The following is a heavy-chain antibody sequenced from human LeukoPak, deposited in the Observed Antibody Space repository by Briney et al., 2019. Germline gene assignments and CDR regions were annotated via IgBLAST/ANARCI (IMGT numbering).Heavy chain of an antibody. CDR2: ISAYNGNT. CDR3: AREVGSYGSEYFDL. J-gene: IGHJ2*01. CDR1: GYTFTSYG. V-gene: IGHV1-18*01. Sequence: ASVKVSCTASGYTFTSYGISWVRQAPGQGLEWMGWISAYNGNTNYAQKLQGRVTMTTDTSTSTAYMELRSLRSDDTAVYYCAREVGSYGSEYFDLWGRGALVSVSS. D-gene: IGHD3-10*01.